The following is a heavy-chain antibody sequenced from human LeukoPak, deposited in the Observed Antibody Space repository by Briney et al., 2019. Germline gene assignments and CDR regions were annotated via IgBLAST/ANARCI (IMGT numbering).Heavy chain of an antibody. D-gene: IGHD2/OR15-2a*01. V-gene: IGHV3-23*01. CDR1: GFTFSSYA. CDR3: ARSMEASSYYYGMDV. Sequence: PGGSLRLSCAASGFTFSSYAMSWVRQAPGKGLEWVSAISGSGGRTYYADSVKGRFTISRDNSKNTLYLQMNSLRAEDTAVYYCARSMEASSYYYGMDVWGQGTTVTVCS. CDR2: ISGSGGRT. J-gene: IGHJ6*02.